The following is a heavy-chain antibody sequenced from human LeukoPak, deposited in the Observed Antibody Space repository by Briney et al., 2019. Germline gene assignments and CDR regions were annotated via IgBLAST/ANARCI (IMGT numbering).Heavy chain of an antibody. CDR3: ARRRITIFGVVDFDY. J-gene: IGHJ4*02. D-gene: IGHD3-3*01. CDR1: GGTFSSYA. V-gene: IGHV1-69*13. CDR2: IIPIFGTA. Sequence: SVKVSCKASGGTFSSYAISWVRQAPGQGLEWMGGIIPIFGTANYAQKFQGRVTITADESTSTAYMELSSLRSDDTAVYYCARRRITIFGVVDFDYWGQGTLVTVSS.